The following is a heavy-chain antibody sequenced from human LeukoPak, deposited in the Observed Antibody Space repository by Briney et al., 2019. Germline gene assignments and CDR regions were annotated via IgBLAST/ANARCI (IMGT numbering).Heavy chain of an antibody. CDR1: GFTFSSYG. V-gene: IGHV3-30*18. Sequence: PGGSLRLSCAASGFTFSSYGMHWVRQAPGKGLEWVAVISYDGSNKYYADSVKGRFTISRDNSKNTLYLQMNSLRAEDTAVYYCAKTYHGDRYYFDYWGQGTLVTVSS. D-gene: IGHD4-17*01. CDR2: ISYDGSNK. J-gene: IGHJ4*02. CDR3: AKTYHGDRYYFDY.